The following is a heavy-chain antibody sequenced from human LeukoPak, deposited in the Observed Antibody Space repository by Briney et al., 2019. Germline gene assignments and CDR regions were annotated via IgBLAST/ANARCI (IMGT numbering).Heavy chain of an antibody. Sequence: SVKVSCKASGGAFSSYAISWVRQAPGQGLEWMGGIIPIFGTANYAQKFQGRVTITADESTSTAYMELSSLRSEDTAVYYCARGDNDDSSGYYDLDWFDPWGQGTLVTVSS. D-gene: IGHD3-22*01. J-gene: IGHJ5*02. V-gene: IGHV1-69*13. CDR2: IIPIFGTA. CDR3: ARGDNDDSSGYYDLDWFDP. CDR1: GGAFSSYA.